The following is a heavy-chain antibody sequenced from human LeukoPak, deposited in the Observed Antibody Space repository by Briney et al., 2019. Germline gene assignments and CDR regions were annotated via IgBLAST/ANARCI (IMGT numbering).Heavy chain of an antibody. J-gene: IGHJ4*02. CDR1: GFIVSSNH. CDR2: IYGGGGS. Sequence: GGSLRLSCAASGFIVSSNHMSWVRQAPGKGLEWVSLIYGGGGSYYADSVKGRFTISRDNSKNTLSLQMNSLISDDTAVYYCAKGSGGGRPYYFDFWAQGALVTVSS. V-gene: IGHV3-53*01. CDR3: AKGSGGGRPYYFDF. D-gene: IGHD2-15*01.